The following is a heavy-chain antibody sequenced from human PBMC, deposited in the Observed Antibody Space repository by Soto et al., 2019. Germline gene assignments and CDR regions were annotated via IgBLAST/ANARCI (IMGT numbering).Heavy chain of an antibody. CDR1: GFTFSSYG. J-gene: IGHJ4*02. Sequence: QVQLVESGGGVVQPGRSLRLSCAASGFTFSSYGMHWVRQAPGKGLEWVAVIWYDGSNKYYADSVKGRFTISRDNSKNTLYLQLNSLRADDTAVYYCARDRVTMGRGVIKPFDYWGQGTLVTVSS. CDR2: IWYDGSNK. V-gene: IGHV3-33*01. D-gene: IGHD3-10*01. CDR3: ARDRVTMGRGVIKPFDY.